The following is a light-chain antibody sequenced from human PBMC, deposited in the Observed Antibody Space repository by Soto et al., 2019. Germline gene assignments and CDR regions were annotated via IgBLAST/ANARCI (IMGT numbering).Light chain of an antibody. Sequence: QSALTRPPAASGCPGESGSISCTATNNDIGVYDFVSWYQHHPGKAPRLIIYEVVQRPSGVPDRFSGSKSGNTASLTVSGLQAADESDYFRKSSAGRTTYVFGTGTKV. J-gene: IGLJ1*01. V-gene: IGLV2-8*01. CDR1: NNDIGVYDF. CDR2: EVV. CDR3: KSSAGRTTYV.